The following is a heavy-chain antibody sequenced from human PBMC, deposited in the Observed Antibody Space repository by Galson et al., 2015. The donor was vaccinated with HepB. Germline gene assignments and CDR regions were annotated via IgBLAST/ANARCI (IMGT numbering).Heavy chain of an antibody. CDR1: GFTFRSSA. V-gene: IGHV3-23*01. CDR2: ISGSGGST. CDR3: AKCAGLWFGELFDY. Sequence: LIHFCAASGFTFRSSAMSWVRQAPGRGLARVTAISGSGGSTYYSGSVKGRFTISRYNSKNTLYLEMNSLRAEDTAVYYCAKCAGLWFGELFDYWAQGTLVTVSS. D-gene: IGHD3-10*01. J-gene: IGHJ4*02.